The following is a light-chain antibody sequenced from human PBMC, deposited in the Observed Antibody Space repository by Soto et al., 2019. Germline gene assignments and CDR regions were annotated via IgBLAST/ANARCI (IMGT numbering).Light chain of an antibody. CDR3: QQYGSSPRT. V-gene: IGKV3-20*01. CDR1: QSVSYSY. J-gene: IGKJ1*01. Sequence: EIVLTQSPATLSLSPGERATLSCRASQSVSYSYLAYYQKTPGQAPRLLIYGASSRATGITDRFGGSGSRTDFTLTNSRVKADGFAVYYRQQYGSSPRTFGQGTKVEIK. CDR2: GAS.